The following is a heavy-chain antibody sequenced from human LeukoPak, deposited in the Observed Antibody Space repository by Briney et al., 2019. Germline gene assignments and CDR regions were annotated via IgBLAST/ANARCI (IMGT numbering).Heavy chain of an antibody. CDR1: GFTFSSYG. D-gene: IGHD6-13*01. J-gene: IGHJ4*02. CDR2: IWYDGSNK. Sequence: GGSLRLSCAASGFTFSSYGMHWVRQAPGKGLEWVAVIWYDGSNKFYADSVKGRFTISRDNSKNTLYLQMNSLRAEDTAVYYCARDRAAADLDYWGQRTLVTVSS. V-gene: IGHV3-33*01. CDR3: ARDRAAADLDY.